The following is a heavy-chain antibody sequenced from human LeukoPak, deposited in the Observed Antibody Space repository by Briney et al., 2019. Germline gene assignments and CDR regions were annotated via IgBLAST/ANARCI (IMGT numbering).Heavy chain of an antibody. CDR1: GYSISSGYY. V-gene: IGHV4-38-2*01. CDR2: IYHSGST. J-gene: IGHJ4*02. CDR3: ARVTSDYGDYVGPQDLDY. D-gene: IGHD4-17*01. Sequence: SETLSLTCAVSGYSISSGYYWGWIRQPPGKGLEWIGSIYHSGSTYYNPSLKSRVTISVDTSKNQFSLKLSSVTAADTAVYYCARVTSDYGDYVGPQDLDYWGQGTLVTVSS.